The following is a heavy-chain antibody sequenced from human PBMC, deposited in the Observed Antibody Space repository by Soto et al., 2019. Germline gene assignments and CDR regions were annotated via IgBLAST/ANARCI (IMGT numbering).Heavy chain of an antibody. Sequence: SETLYLTCSVSGGSIGSYYWSWIRQPPGKGLEWIGYIYYSGSTNYNPSFKSRVTISVDTSKNQFSLKLNSMTVADAAVYYCARWVEVSLDYFDSWGQGIPVTVSS. J-gene: IGHJ4*02. V-gene: IGHV4-59*12. D-gene: IGHD1-1*01. CDR2: IYYSGST. CDR3: ARWVEVSLDYFDS. CDR1: GGSIGSYY.